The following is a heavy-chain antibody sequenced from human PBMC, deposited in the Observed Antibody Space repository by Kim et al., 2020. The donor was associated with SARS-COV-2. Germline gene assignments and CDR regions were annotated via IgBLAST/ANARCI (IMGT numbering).Heavy chain of an antibody. CDR3: ARVLKQLAPPDY. J-gene: IGHJ4*02. Sequence: SETLSPTCAVSGGSISSSNWWSWVRQPPGKGLEWIGEIYHSGSTNYNPSLKSRVTISVDKSKNQFSLKLSSVTAADTAVYYCARVLKQLAPPDYWGQGTLVTVSS. CDR2: IYHSGST. D-gene: IGHD6-13*01. CDR1: GGSISSSNW. V-gene: IGHV4-4*02.